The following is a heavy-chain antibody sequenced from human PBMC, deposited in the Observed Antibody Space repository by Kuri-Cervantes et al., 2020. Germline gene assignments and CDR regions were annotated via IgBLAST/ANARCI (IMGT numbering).Heavy chain of an antibody. CDR2: ISAYNGDT. D-gene: IGHD3-3*01. Sequence: ASVKVSCKASGYTFTSYGISWVRQAPGQGLEWMGWISAYNGDTNYAQKLQGRVTMTTDTSTSTAYMELRSLRSDDTAVYYCAKNLNRGITIFGVGGTRTNNYMDVWGKGTTVTVSS. CDR3: AKNLNRGITIFGVGGTRTNNYMDV. J-gene: IGHJ6*03. V-gene: IGHV1-18*01. CDR1: GYTFTSYG.